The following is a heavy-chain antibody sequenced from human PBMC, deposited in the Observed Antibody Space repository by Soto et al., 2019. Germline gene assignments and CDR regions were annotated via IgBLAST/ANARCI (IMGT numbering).Heavy chain of an antibody. CDR2: IYNGGGT. Sequence: EVQLVETGGGLIQPGGSLRLSCAASGITVSGNYMSWVRQAPGKGLEWVSVIYNGGGTYYADSVKGRFTISRDNSKNTLYLQMTSLRAEDTAVYYCASTRGSSYDYWGQGTLVTVSS. D-gene: IGHD6-6*01. J-gene: IGHJ4*02. CDR3: ASTRGSSYDY. V-gene: IGHV3-53*02. CDR1: GITVSGNY.